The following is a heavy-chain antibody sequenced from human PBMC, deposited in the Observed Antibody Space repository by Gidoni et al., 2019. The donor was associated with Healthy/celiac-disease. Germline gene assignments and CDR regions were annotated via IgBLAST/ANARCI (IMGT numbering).Heavy chain of an antibody. Sequence: EVQLLESGGGLVQPGGSLRLSCAASGFTFSSYARSWVRQAPGKGLEWVSAISGSGGSTYYADSVKGRFTISRDNSKNTLYLQMNSLRAEDTAVYYCAKRGSSGWYYFDYWGQGTLVTVSS. CDR2: ISGSGGST. V-gene: IGHV3-23*01. CDR1: GFTFSSYA. CDR3: AKRGSSGWYYFDY. J-gene: IGHJ4*02. D-gene: IGHD6-19*01.